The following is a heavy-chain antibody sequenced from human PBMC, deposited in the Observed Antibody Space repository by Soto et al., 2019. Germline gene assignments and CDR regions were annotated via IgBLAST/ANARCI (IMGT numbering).Heavy chain of an antibody. V-gene: IGHV4-34*01. CDR3: AGYYGSGSYFLDY. D-gene: IGHD3-10*01. CDR1: GGSFSGYY. CDR2: ISHSGST. J-gene: IGHJ4*02. Sequence: PSETLSLTCAVYGGSFSGYYWSWIRQPPGKGLEWIGAISHSGSTNYNPSLKSRVTISVDTSKNQFSLKLSSVTAADTAVYYCAGYYGSGSYFLDYWGQGTLVTVSS.